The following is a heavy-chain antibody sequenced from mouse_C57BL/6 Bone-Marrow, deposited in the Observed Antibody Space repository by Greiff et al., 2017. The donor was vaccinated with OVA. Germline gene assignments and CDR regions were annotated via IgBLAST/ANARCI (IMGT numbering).Heavy chain of an antibody. D-gene: IGHD2-2*01. CDR3: ARTHPYGYDEGYAMDY. V-gene: IGHV1-26*01. CDR1: GYTFTDYY. J-gene: IGHJ4*01. CDR2: INPNNGGT. Sequence: EVQLQQSGPELVKPGASVKISCKASGYTFTDYYMNWVKQSHGKSLEWIGDINPNNGGTSYNQKFKGKATLTVDKSSSTAYMELRSLTSEDSAVYYCARTHPYGYDEGYAMDYWGQGTSVTVSS.